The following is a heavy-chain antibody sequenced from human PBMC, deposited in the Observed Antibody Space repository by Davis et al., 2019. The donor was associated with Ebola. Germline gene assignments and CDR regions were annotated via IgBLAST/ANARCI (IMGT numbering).Heavy chain of an antibody. V-gene: IGHV1-2*02. CDR1: GYTFTGYY. J-gene: IGHJ4*02. D-gene: IGHD1-7*01. Sequence: ASVQVSCKASGYTFTGYYMHWVRQAPGQGLEWMGWINPNSGGTNYAQKFQGRVTMTRDTSISSAYMELTRLRSDDTAVYYCARDGNWNYEAETLAEFDYWGQGTLVTVSS. CDR3: ARDGNWNYEAETLAEFDY. CDR2: INPNSGGT.